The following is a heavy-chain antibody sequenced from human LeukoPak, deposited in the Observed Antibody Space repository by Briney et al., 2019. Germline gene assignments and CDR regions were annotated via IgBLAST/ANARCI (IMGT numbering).Heavy chain of an antibody. D-gene: IGHD1-26*01. Sequence: PGGSLKLSCAASGFTFSDSAIHRVRQASGKGLEWVGRIRSKPQSYATAYDESLKGRFTISRDDSKNTAYLQMSSLKIEDTAVYYCTRVGPSTVVDYWGQGTQVTVSS. CDR2: IRSKPQSYAT. CDR1: GFTFSDSA. V-gene: IGHV3-73*01. CDR3: TRVGPSTVVDY. J-gene: IGHJ4*02.